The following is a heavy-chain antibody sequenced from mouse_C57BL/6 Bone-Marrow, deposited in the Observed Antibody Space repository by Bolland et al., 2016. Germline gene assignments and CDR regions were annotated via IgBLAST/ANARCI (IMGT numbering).Heavy chain of an antibody. CDR3: ARRYGSSYYFEY. Sequence: TSYNQKFKGKATLTVNKSSSTAYMELRSLTSEDSAVYYCARRYGSSYYFEYWGQGTLV. J-gene: IGHJ3*01. V-gene: IGHV1-22*01. D-gene: IGHD1-1*01. CDR2: T.